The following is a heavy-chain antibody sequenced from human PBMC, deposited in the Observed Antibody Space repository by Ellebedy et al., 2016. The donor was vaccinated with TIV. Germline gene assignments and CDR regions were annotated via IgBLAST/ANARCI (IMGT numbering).Heavy chain of an antibody. V-gene: IGHV3-48*03. CDR2: INGIGNSI. CDR1: GFTFTTYE. J-gene: IGHJ4*02. CDR3: AKLDYPSGPKGQAVDY. Sequence: GESLKISCAASGFTFTTYEMHWFRQAPGKRLEWVSYINGIGNSIYYADSVKGRFTVSRDNAKNSLYLQMNSLRVDDTAIYYCAKLDYPSGPKGQAVDYWGQGTQVTVSS. D-gene: IGHD3-10*01.